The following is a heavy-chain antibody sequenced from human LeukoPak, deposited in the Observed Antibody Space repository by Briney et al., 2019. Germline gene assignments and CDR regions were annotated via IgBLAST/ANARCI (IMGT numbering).Heavy chain of an antibody. V-gene: IGHV4-39*07. CDR1: GGSISSSSYY. D-gene: IGHD1-26*01. CDR3: AREGTGGSHGQLFDY. J-gene: IGHJ4*02. Sequence: SETLSLTCTVSGGSISSSSYYWGWIRQPPGKGLEWIGSIYYSGSTYYNPSLKSRVTISVDTSKNQFSLKLSSVTAADTAVYYCAREGTGGSHGQLFDYWGQGTLVTVSS. CDR2: IYYSGST.